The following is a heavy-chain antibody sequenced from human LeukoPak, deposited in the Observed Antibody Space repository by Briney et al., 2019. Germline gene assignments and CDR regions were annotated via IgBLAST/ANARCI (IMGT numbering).Heavy chain of an antibody. Sequence: GGSLRLSCAVSGLTLSSYGMSWVRQAPGKGLEWVSALSGSGGSTYYADSVKGRFTISRDNSKNTLYLQMNSLRAEDTAVYYCAKDLEYYYDSSGYYSCGYWGQGTLVTVSP. V-gene: IGHV3-23*01. CDR2: LSGSGGST. CDR3: AKDLEYYYDSSGYYSCGY. CDR1: GLTLSSYG. J-gene: IGHJ4*02. D-gene: IGHD3-22*01.